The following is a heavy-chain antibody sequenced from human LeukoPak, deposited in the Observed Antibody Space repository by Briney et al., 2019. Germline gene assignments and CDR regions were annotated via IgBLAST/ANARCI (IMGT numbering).Heavy chain of an antibody. Sequence: GGSLRLSCAAPGFSFGDYAMHWFRQAPGKGLEWVSGISWNSGSIGYADSVKGRFTISRDNAKNSLYLQLNSLRAEDMALYYCARENVIKGAFDIWGQGTMVTVSS. V-gene: IGHV3-9*03. CDR3: ARENVIKGAFDI. CDR1: GFSFGDYA. J-gene: IGHJ3*02. CDR2: ISWNSGSI. D-gene: IGHD3-16*02.